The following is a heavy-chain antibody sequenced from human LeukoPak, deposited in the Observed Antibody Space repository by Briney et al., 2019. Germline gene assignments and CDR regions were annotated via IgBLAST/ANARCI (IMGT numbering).Heavy chain of an antibody. Sequence: SETLSLTCTVSGGSISSSSYYWGWIRQPPGKGLEWIGSIYYSGSTYYNPSLKSRVTRSVDTSKDQFSLKLSSVTAADTAVYYCARHAVLTYYYDYWGQGTLVTVSS. D-gene: IGHD6-19*01. CDR1: GGSISSSSYY. CDR2: IYYSGST. V-gene: IGHV4-39*01. J-gene: IGHJ4*02. CDR3: ARHAVLTYYYDY.